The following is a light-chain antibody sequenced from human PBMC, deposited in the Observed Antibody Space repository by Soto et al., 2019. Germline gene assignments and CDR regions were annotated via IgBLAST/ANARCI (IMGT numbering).Light chain of an antibody. Sequence: IQVTQSPSSLSAYVGDRDTIACRANQSISTYLNWYQQKPGKAPQLLIYAACGLQSGVPSTFSGSGSGTDFTLIFRSLQAEDFATYYCQQSHSTPRAFGQGTKVDI. J-gene: IGKJ1*01. CDR3: QQSHSTPRA. CDR1: QSISTY. V-gene: IGKV1-39*01. CDR2: AAC.